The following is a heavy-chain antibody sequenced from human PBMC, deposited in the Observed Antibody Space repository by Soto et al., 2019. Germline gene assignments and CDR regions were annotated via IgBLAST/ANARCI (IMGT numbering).Heavy chain of an antibody. CDR1: GFTFSSYA. V-gene: IGHV3-23*01. CDR3: AKDSMITFGGRDYFDY. CDR2: ISGSGGST. Sequence: GGSLRLSCAASGFTFSSYAMSWVRQAPGKGLEWVSAISGSGGSTYYADSVKGRFIISRDNSKNTLYLQMNSLRAEDTAVYYCAKDSMITFGGRDYFDYWGQGTLVTVSS. D-gene: IGHD3-16*01. J-gene: IGHJ4*02.